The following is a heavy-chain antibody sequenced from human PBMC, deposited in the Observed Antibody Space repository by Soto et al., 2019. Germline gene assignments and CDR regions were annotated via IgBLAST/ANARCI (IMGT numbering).Heavy chain of an antibody. CDR1: GFTFSSYA. J-gene: IGHJ4*02. Sequence: QVQLVESGGGVVRPGRSLRLSCVGSGFTFSSYAMHWVRQAPGQRLEGGAVISYDGSNKYYPDSVKGRFTISRDNSKNTLYLHMNSLRGEDTAVYYCARDQDSGAFTMTTPDYWGQGTLVTVSS. D-gene: IGHD3-10*01. CDR2: ISYDGSNK. CDR3: ARDQDSGAFTMTTPDY. V-gene: IGHV3-30-3*01.